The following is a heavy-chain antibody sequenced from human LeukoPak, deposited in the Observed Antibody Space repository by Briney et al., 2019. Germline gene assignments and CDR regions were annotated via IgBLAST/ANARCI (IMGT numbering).Heavy chain of an antibody. CDR2: IYHSGST. D-gene: IGHD3-22*01. CDR1: GGSIRSSYYS. CDR3: ARDDGYDSSGFDY. Sequence: SETLSLTCTVSGGSIRSSYYSWSWIRQPPGKGLEWIGYIYHSGSTYYNPSLKSRVTISVDRSKNQFSLKLSSVTAADTAVYYCARDDGYDSSGFDYWGQGTLVTVSS. V-gene: IGHV4-30-2*01. J-gene: IGHJ4*02.